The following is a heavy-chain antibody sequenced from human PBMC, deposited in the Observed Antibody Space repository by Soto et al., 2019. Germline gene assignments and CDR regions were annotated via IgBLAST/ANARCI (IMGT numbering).Heavy chain of an antibody. J-gene: IGHJ3*02. CDR3: AHRHELVGVDN. D-gene: IGHD1-26*01. CDR2: INWNVDA. CDR1: GFSLNTRAVG. V-gene: IGHV2-5*01. Sequence: QITLKESGPTLVKPTQTLTLTCTFSGFSLNTRAVGVGWIRQAPGKALEWLALINWNVDARYSPSLKDRLTIAKDTSKNHAVLTMTNIGPVDTATDYCAHRHELVGVDNLGQGTAVTVSS.